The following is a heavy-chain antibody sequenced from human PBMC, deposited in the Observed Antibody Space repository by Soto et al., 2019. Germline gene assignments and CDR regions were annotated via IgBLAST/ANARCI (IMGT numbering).Heavy chain of an antibody. J-gene: IGHJ4*02. D-gene: IGHD3-16*01. CDR1: GGTFSSYT. V-gene: IGHV1-69*08. CDR3: AREPPYESLHPPDY. CDR2: IIPILGIA. Sequence: QVQLVQSGAEVKKPGSSVKVSCKASGGTFSSYTISWVRQAPGQGLEWMGRIIPILGIANYAQKFQGRVTITGEKPRRTAYRRLRSLRSEHTAVYYCAREPPYESLHPPDYWAQGPLVTVPS.